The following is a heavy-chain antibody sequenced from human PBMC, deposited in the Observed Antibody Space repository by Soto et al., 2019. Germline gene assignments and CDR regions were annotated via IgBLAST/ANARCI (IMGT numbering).Heavy chain of an antibody. CDR2: IAYDGSNK. Sequence: QVQLVESGGAVVQPGKSLRLSCAASGFTFSSYGMYWVRQAPGKGLEWVAAIAYDGSNKYHGDSVKGRFTISRDNSKNTLYLQMNSLRVEDTAVYYCAKDIVRYTYGACAYWGKGALVTVSS. CDR1: GFTFSSYG. J-gene: IGHJ4*02. V-gene: IGHV3-30*18. CDR3: AKDIVRYTYGACAY. D-gene: IGHD5-18*01.